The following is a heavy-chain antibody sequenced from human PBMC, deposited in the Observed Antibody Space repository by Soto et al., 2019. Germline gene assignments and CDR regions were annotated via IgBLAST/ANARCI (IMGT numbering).Heavy chain of an antibody. D-gene: IGHD6-6*01. Sequence: SGPTLVNPTETLTLTCTVSGFSLSNARMGVSWIRQPPGKALEWLAHIFSNDEKSYSTSLKSRLTISKDTSKSQVVLTMTNMDPVDTATYYCARIIDSSSEALAWDYWGQGTLVTVSS. V-gene: IGHV2-26*01. CDR2: IFSNDEK. J-gene: IGHJ4*02. CDR1: GFSLSNARMG. CDR3: ARIIDSSSEALAWDY.